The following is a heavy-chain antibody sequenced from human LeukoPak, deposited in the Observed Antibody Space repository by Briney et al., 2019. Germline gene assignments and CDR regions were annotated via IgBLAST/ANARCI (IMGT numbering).Heavy chain of an antibody. J-gene: IGHJ4*02. D-gene: IGHD1-26*01. V-gene: IGHV1-69*13. Sequence: SVKVSCRASGGTFSSYAISWVRQASGQGLEWMGGIIPIFGTANYAQKFQGRVTITADESTSTAYMELSSLRSEDTAVYYCARSRSGGYGDYWGQGTLVTVSS. CDR3: ARSRSGGYGDY. CDR1: GGTFSSYA. CDR2: IIPIFGTA.